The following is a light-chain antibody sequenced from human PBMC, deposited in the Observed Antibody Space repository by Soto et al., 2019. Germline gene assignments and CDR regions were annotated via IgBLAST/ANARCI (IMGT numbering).Light chain of an antibody. CDR2: QTS. V-gene: IGKV3-11*01. CDR1: QYINTR. Sequence: EIVLTQSPATLSSFPGDRVTLSCRASQYINTRLAWYQHRPGQAPRLLIYQTSLRAAGIPARFSASGSGTDFTLTISDVQPEDFALYYCHQRQSWPRTFGQGTTVDI. CDR3: HQRQSWPRT. J-gene: IGKJ1*01.